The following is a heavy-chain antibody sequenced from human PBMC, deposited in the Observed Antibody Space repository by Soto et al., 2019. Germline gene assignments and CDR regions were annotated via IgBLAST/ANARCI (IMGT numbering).Heavy chain of an antibody. D-gene: IGHD3-22*01. CDR3: ARLLYYYDSSDYPQAFDI. V-gene: IGHV5-51*01. CDR2: IYPGDSDT. CDR1: GYSFTSYW. J-gene: IGHJ3*02. Sequence: GESLKISCKRSGYSFTSYWIGSVRQMPGKGLEWMGIIYPGDSDTRYSPSFQGQVTISADKSISTAYLQWSSLKASDTAMYYCARLLYYYDSSDYPQAFDIWGQGKRVTVSS.